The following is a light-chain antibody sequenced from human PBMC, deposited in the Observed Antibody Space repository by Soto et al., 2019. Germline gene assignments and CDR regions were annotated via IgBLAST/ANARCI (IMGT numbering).Light chain of an antibody. J-gene: IGKJ5*01. V-gene: IGKV3-15*01. CDR3: QQYSNWPPIT. CDR1: QSVSIH. Sequence: IVLTQSPATLSLSPGEGATLPCRASQSVSIHLAWYQQKPGQAPRLLIYDTSTRATGIPARFSGSGSGTEFTLTISSLQSEDFAVYYCQQYSNWPPITFGQGTRLE. CDR2: DTS.